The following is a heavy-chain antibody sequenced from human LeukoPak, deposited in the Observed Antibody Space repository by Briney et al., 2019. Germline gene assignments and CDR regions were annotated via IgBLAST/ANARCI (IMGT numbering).Heavy chain of an antibody. Sequence: SETLSLTCAVYGGSFSGYYWSWIRQPPGKGLEWIGYIYYSGSTNYNPSLKSRVTISVDTSKNQFSLKLSSVTAADTAVYYCARVLDGYNAGFDYWGQGTLVTVSS. CDR3: ARVLDGYNAGFDY. D-gene: IGHD5-24*01. V-gene: IGHV4-59*08. CDR2: IYYSGST. J-gene: IGHJ4*02. CDR1: GGSFSGYY.